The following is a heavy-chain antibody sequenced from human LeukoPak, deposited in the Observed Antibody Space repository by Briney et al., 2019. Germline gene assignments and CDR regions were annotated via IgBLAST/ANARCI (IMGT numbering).Heavy chain of an antibody. CDR1: GFVFGDYG. Sequence: GSLRLSCAASGFVFGDYGMHWVRQAPGKGLEWVTMVRNDGSDKYYADSVKGRFTISRGNSKNTLYLQMNSLRPEDTAVYYCAKHYYGSGSQKYYFGYWGQGTLVTVSS. D-gene: IGHD3-10*01. V-gene: IGHV3-30*02. J-gene: IGHJ4*02. CDR3: AKHYYGSGSQKYYFGY. CDR2: VRNDGSDK.